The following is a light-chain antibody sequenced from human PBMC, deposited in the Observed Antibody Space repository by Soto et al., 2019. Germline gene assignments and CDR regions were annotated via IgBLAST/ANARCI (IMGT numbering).Light chain of an antibody. Sequence: QSVLTQSPSASASLGASVKLTCTLSSGHSTYDIAWHQHQAEKGPRYLMRLFSDGRHNKGDGIPDRFSGSSSGAERYLTISSLQSDDEADYYCQTWGAGIVIFGGGTKLTVL. V-gene: IGLV4-69*01. CDR3: QTWGAGIVI. J-gene: IGLJ2*01. CDR1: SGHSTYD. CDR2: LFSDGRH.